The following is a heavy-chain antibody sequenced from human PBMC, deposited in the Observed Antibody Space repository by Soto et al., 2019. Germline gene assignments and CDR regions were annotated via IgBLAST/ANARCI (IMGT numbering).Heavy chain of an antibody. D-gene: IGHD5-12*01. Sequence: GESLKISCAASGFTFSSYAMSWVRQAPGKGLEWVSAISGSGGSTYYADSVKGRFTISRDNSKNTLYLQMNSLRAEDTAVYYCAKDPEYSGYDLVPAFDYWGQGTLVTVSS. V-gene: IGHV3-23*01. J-gene: IGHJ4*02. CDR2: ISGSGGST. CDR3: AKDPEYSGYDLVPAFDY. CDR1: GFTFSSYA.